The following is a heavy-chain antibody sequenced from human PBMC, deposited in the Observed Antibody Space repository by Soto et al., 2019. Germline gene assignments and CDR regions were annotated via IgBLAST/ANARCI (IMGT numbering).Heavy chain of an antibody. CDR3: ARDVGDRTPNPFDY. V-gene: IGHV1-69*08. CDR1: GGTFSSYT. D-gene: IGHD2-21*02. Sequence: QVQLVQSGAEVKKPGSSVKVSCKASGGTFSSYTISWVRQAPGQGLEWMGRIIPILGIANYAQKFQGRVTNTADKPTSKAYLELSSLRSEATSVYYCARDVGDRTPNPFDYWGQGTLVTVSS. J-gene: IGHJ4*02. CDR2: IIPILGIA.